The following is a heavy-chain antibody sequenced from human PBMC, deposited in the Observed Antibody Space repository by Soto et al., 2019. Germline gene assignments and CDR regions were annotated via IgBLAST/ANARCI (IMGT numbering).Heavy chain of an antibody. CDR3: AREGYSSSWSLDV. CDR2: INPNSGGT. D-gene: IGHD6-13*01. Sequence: ASVKVSCKASGYTFTGYYMHWVRQAPGQGLEWMGWINPNSGGTNYAQKFQGWVTMTRDTSIGTAYMELSRLRSDDTAMYYCAREGYSSSWSLDVWGQGTTVTVYS. CDR1: GYTFTGYY. V-gene: IGHV1-2*04. J-gene: IGHJ6*02.